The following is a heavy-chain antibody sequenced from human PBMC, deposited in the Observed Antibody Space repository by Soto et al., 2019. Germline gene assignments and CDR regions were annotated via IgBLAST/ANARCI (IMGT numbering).Heavy chain of an antibody. J-gene: IGHJ4*02. Sequence: SGGSLRLSCAASGFTFSSYAVHWVRQAPGKGLEWVAVMSYDGSNKYYADSVKGRFTISSDNSKNTLYLQINSLGTEDTAVYYCARGYCSRPSCSHFDCWGQGTLVTVSS. CDR1: GFTFSSYA. CDR3: ARGYCSRPSCSHFDC. D-gene: IGHD2-2*01. CDR2: MSYDGSNK. V-gene: IGHV3-30-3*01.